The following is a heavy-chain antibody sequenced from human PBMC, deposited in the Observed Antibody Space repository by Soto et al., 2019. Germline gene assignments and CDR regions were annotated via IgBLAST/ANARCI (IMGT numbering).Heavy chain of an antibody. CDR2: IDPKSGGT. Sequence: QLVQSGAEVKKPGASVKVSCKTSGPTFIAYYIHWVRQAPGQGLEWMGWIDPKSGGTTYEQKFLGRVTMTRDTHINTAYMELNTLTAADTALYYCAKISVDVPEWGQGTLITVSS. D-gene: IGHD5-12*01. J-gene: IGHJ4*02. CDR1: GPTFIAYY. V-gene: IGHV1-2*02. CDR3: AKISVDVPE.